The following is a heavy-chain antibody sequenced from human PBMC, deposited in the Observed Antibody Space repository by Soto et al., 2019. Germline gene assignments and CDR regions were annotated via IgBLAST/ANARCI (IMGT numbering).Heavy chain of an antibody. CDR3: AREYCSSTSCYTRYYYYGMDA. CDR1: GVTFSSYG. Sequence: XGSLRLSCSASGVTFSSYGMHWVRQAPGKGLEWVAVIWYDGSNKYYADSVKGRFTISRDNSKNTLYLQMNSLRAEDTAVYYCAREYCSSTSCYTRYYYYGMDAWGQGTTATVSS. D-gene: IGHD2-2*02. J-gene: IGHJ6*02. CDR2: IWYDGSNK. V-gene: IGHV3-33*01.